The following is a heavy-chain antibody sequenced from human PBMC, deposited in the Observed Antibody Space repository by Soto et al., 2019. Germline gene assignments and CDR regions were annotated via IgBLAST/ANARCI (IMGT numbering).Heavy chain of an antibody. Sequence: EVQLVESGGGVIQPGGSLRLSCATSGFTVSSSYMSWVRQAPGMGLECGSVLLTGGYTYYADSVKGRFTDSRDNSQNTVYLQMTSLRGDDTATYYCARVSWRLGESYYFASWGQGTLVPVSS. CDR1: GFTVSSSY. D-gene: IGHD3-10*01. J-gene: IGHJ4*02. V-gene: IGHV3-53*01. CDR2: LLTGGYT. CDR3: ARVSWRLGESYYFAS.